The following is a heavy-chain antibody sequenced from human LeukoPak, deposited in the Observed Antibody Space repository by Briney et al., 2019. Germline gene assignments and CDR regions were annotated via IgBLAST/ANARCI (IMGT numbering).Heavy chain of an antibody. CDR2: MNPNSGNT. Sequence: ASVKVSCKASGYTFTSYDINWVRQATGQGLEWMGWMNPNSGNTCYAQKVQGRVTMTRNTSISTAYMELRSLRSEDTAVYYCARGGGSYHKRWGYWGQGNLVTVSS. D-gene: IGHD1-26*01. J-gene: IGHJ4*02. CDR1: GYTFTSYD. CDR3: ARGGGSYHKRWGY. V-gene: IGHV1-8*01.